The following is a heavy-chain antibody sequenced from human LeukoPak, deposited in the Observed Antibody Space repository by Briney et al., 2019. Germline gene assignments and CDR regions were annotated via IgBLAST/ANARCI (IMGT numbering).Heavy chain of an antibody. CDR1: GFTVSNTF. J-gene: IGHJ4*02. CDR3: ARGSGWLDY. V-gene: IGHV3-53*01. CDR2: IYTIGTT. Sequence: PGGSLRLSCAASGFTVSNTFMSWVRQAPGKGLEWVSVIYTIGTTYYADSVKGRFTISRDNSRNTLYLQMNSLRAEDTAVYYCARGSGWLDYWGQGTLVTVSS. D-gene: IGHD6-19*01.